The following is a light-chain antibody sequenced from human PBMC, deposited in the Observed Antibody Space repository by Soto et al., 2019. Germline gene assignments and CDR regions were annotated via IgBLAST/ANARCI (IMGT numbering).Light chain of an antibody. Sequence: VIWMTQSPSLLSASTGPRFTIIGRMSQGISSYLAWYQQKKGKAPKILIYAASSLQSGVPSRFSGSRYGTDFNLTISSLQTEDFATYHCQQSYSTPLTFGGGTTVDIK. CDR3: QQSYSTPLT. CDR1: QGISSY. J-gene: IGKJ4*01. V-gene: IGKV1D-8*03. CDR2: AAS.